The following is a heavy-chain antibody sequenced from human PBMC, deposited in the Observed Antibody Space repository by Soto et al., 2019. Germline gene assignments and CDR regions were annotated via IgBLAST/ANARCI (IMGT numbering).Heavy chain of an antibody. Sequence: QVQVVQSGAEVKEPGSSVKVSCKASGDIFTTYAINWVRQAPGQGLVWMGGIKPAIGSANYAPTFQGRLTMTADDLTATAYMDLTSLTSEDTAVYYCARGLLVGHETVDYWGQGTLVTVSS. CDR1: GDIFTTYA. CDR2: IKPAIGSA. CDR3: ARGLLVGHETVDY. V-gene: IGHV1-69*01. J-gene: IGHJ4*02. D-gene: IGHD1-26*01.